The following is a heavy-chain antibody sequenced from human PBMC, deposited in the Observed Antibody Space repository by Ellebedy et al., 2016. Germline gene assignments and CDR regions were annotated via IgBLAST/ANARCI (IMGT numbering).Heavy chain of an antibody. CDR3: AREMGYDTWTGNYGMDV. CDR1: GGPISSGGYY. CDR2: IYYSGST. Sequence: SETLSLACTVSGGPISSGGYYWSWIRQLPGKGLEWIGYIYYSGSTSYNPSLRSRVTISVDTSKNQFSLKLSSVTAADTAVYYCAREMGYDTWTGNYGMDVWGQGTTVTVSS. J-gene: IGHJ6*02. V-gene: IGHV4-31*03. D-gene: IGHD3-9*01.